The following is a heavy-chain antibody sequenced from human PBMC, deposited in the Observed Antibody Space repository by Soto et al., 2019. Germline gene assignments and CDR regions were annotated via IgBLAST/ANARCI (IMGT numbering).Heavy chain of an antibody. J-gene: IGHJ6*02. D-gene: IGHD6-6*01. CDR3: ASPSSIAARQYKYYHYRMYV. CDR1: GYSFTSYW. V-gene: IGHV5-51*01. Sequence: GESLKISCKGSGYSFTSYWIGWVLQIPWKGLEWMGIIYPGDSDTRYSPSFQGQVTISADKSISTAYLQWSSLKASDTAMYYCASPSSIAARQYKYYHYRMYVRAQRTTVPVAS. CDR2: IYPGDSDT.